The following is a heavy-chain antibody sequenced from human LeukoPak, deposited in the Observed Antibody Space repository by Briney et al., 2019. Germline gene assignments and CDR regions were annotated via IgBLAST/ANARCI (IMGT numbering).Heavy chain of an antibody. CDR2: ITWNSGDR. D-gene: IGHD6-19*01. Sequence: GGSLRLSCAASGFTFNDYTMHWVRQAPGKGLEGVSGITWNSGDRDYADSVKGRFTISRDNAKDSLYLQMNSLRPEDTALYFRAKGRMGGWPYFDYWGQGIVVTVSS. V-gene: IGHV3-9*01. J-gene: IGHJ4*02. CDR1: GFTFNDYT. CDR3: AKGRMGGWPYFDY.